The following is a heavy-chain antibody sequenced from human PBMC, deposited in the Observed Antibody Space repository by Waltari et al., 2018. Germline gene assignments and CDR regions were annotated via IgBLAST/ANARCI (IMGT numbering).Heavy chain of an antibody. Sequence: EVQLVESGGGLAQPGRSLRLSVVASGFPFVAYASHWVWQRQGKGWEWGSGSSWNSGGIGYADSTRGRFTISRDNAKKSLYLQMQSLRPDDTDRYYCVKGGWGFGELYDQHWGQGTLVTVSS. V-gene: IGHV3-9*01. D-gene: IGHD3-10*01. CDR2: SSWNSGGI. CDR3: VKGGWGFGELYDQH. CDR1: GFPFVAYA. J-gene: IGHJ1*01.